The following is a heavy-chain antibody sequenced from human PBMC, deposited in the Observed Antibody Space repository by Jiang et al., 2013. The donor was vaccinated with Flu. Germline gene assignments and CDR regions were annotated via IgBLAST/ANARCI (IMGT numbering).Heavy chain of an antibody. V-gene: IGHV4-38-2*02. CDR2: VFHSGSR. Sequence: LVKPSETLSLSCSVSGDSISRGFYWSWIRQPPGKGLEWIASVFHSGSRYFNPSLRSRVTISVDTSRNEFSLILTSVTAADTAVYFCARVRRGTAVGLDYWGQGALVTVSS. CDR1: GDSISRGFY. CDR3: ARVRRGTAVGLDY. D-gene: IGHD2-2*01. J-gene: IGHJ4*02.